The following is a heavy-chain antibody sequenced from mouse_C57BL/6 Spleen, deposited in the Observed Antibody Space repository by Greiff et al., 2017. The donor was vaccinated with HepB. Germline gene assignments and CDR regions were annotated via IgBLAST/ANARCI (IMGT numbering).Heavy chain of an antibody. CDR1: GYTFTSYW. D-gene: IGHD2-4*01. Sequence: VQLQQPGTELVKPGASVKLSCKASGYTFTSYWMHWVKQRPGQGLEWIGNINPSNGGTNYNEKCKSKATLTVDKSSSTAYMQLSSLTSEDSAVYYCARVGDYDYDAMDYWGQGTSVTVSS. CDR3: ARVGDYDYDAMDY. CDR2: INPSNGGT. J-gene: IGHJ4*01. V-gene: IGHV1-53*01.